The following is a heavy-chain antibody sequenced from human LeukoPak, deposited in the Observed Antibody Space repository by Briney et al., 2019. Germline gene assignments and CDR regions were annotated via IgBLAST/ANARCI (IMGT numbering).Heavy chain of an antibody. D-gene: IGHD5-24*01. CDR1: GYNFASYW. Sequence: GESLMISCKGSGYNFASYWIGWMRQMPGKGLEWMGIIYPGDSDTRYSPSFQGQVTISADKSISTAYLQWSSLKASDTAMYYCARHLLNPDGYNTFFDYWGQGTLVTVSS. CDR2: IYPGDSDT. V-gene: IGHV5-51*01. CDR3: ARHLLNPDGYNTFFDY. J-gene: IGHJ4*02.